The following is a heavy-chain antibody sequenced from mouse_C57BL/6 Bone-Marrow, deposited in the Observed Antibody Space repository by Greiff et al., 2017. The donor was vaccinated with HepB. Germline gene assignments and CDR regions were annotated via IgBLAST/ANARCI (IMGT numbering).Heavy chain of an antibody. V-gene: IGHV1-39*01. J-gene: IGHJ3*01. Sequence: EVQLQQSGPELVKPGASVKISCKASGYSFTDYNMNWVKQSNGKSLEWIGVINPNYGTTSYNQKFKGKATLTVDQSSSTAYMQLNSLTSEDSAVYYCAREGDYSNYEAWFAYWGQGTLVTVSA. CDR2: INPNYGTT. CDR3: AREGDYSNYEAWFAY. CDR1: GYSFTDYN. D-gene: IGHD2-5*01.